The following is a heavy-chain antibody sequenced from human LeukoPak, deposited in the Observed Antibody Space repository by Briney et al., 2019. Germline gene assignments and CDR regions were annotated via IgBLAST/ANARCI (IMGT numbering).Heavy chain of an antibody. Sequence: PGGSLRLSCAASGFTFSSYSMNWVRQAPGKGLEWVSSISSSSSYIYYADSVKGRFTISSDNSKNTLYLQMNSLRAEDTAIYYCAKDRWRAVAGIFDYWGQGTLVTVSS. CDR3: AKDRWRAVAGIFDY. D-gene: IGHD6-19*01. CDR2: ISSSSSYI. CDR1: GFTFSSYS. V-gene: IGHV3-21*04. J-gene: IGHJ4*02.